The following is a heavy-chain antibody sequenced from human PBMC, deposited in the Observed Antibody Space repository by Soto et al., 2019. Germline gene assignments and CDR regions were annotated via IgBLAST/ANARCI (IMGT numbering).Heavy chain of an antibody. CDR1: CYTFTSYG. Sequence: ASVKASCKASCYTFTSYGISWVRQAPGQELEWMGWISAYNGNTNYAQKLQGRVTMTTDTSTSTAYMELRSLRSDDTAVYYCARDHGGFYGPYLTCYYCGMDVWSQRTSVSVS. CDR3: ARDHGGFYGPYLTCYYCGMDV. J-gene: IGHJ6*02. D-gene: IGHD4-17*01. V-gene: IGHV1-18*01. CDR2: ISAYNGNT.